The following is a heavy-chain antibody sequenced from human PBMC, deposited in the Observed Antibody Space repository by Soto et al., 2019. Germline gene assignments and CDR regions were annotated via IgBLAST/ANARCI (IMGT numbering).Heavy chain of an antibody. J-gene: IGHJ4*02. Sequence: QVQLQQCGAGLLKPSETLSLTCAVYGGSFSGYYWSWIRQPPGKGLEWIGEINHSGSTNYNPSLKSLVTISVDTSKNQFSLKLSSVTAADTAVYYCARRERVTTSSDYWGQGTLVTVSS. D-gene: IGHD4-17*01. CDR1: GGSFSGYY. V-gene: IGHV4-34*01. CDR2: INHSGST. CDR3: ARRERVTTSSDY.